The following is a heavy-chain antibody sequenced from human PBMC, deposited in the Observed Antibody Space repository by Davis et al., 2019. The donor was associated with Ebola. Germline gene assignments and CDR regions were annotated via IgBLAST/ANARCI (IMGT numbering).Heavy chain of an antibody. Sequence: SETLSLTCTVSGGSISSYYWSWIRQPPGKGLEWIGYVYYNGGTNYNPSLKSRVTISLDTSKNQFSLKLSSVTAADTAVYYCARDPGDSRFYYYYGMDVWGKGTTVTVSS. D-gene: IGHD2-21*01. J-gene: IGHJ6*04. V-gene: IGHV4-59*01. CDR2: VYYNGGT. CDR1: GGSISSYY. CDR3: ARDPGDSRFYYYYGMDV.